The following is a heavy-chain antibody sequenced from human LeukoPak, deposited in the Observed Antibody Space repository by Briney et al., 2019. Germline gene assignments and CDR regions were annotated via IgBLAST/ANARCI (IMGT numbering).Heavy chain of an antibody. CDR1: GGSFSGYY. V-gene: IGHV4-34*01. CDR3: ARGLVRGVIRS. Sequence: SETLSLTCAVYGGSFSGYYWSWIRQPPGKGLEWIGEINHSGSTNYNPSLKSRVTISVDTSKNQFSLKLGSVTAADTAVYYCARGLVRGVIRSWGQGTLVTVSS. J-gene: IGHJ4*02. D-gene: IGHD3-10*01. CDR2: INHSGST.